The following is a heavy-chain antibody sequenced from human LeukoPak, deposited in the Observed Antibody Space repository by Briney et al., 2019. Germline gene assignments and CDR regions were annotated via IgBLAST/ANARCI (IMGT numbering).Heavy chain of an antibody. D-gene: IGHD3-10*01. CDR2: ISGSGGST. Sequence: PGGSLRLSCAASGFTFSSYAMSWVRQAPGKGLEWVSAISGSGGSTYYADSVKGRFTISRDNSKNTLYLQMNSLRAEDTAVYYCAKESYYYGSGSYYRGYYFDYWGQGTLVTVSS. V-gene: IGHV3-23*01. CDR1: GFTFSSYA. J-gene: IGHJ4*02. CDR3: AKESYYYGSGSYYRGYYFDY.